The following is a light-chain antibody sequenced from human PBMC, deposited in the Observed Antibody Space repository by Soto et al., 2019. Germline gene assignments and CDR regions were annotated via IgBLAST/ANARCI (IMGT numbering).Light chain of an antibody. J-gene: IGKJ2*01. CDR2: GAS. CDR3: QQYDYRPNT. CDR1: QSVSSY. Sequence: EIVMTQSPATLSVSPRERATLSCRASQSVSSYLAWYQQKPGQPPRLLIYGASTRATGIPARFSGSGSGTEFTLTISSLQSEDFTIYYCQQYDYRPNTFGQGTKLEIK. V-gene: IGKV3-15*01.